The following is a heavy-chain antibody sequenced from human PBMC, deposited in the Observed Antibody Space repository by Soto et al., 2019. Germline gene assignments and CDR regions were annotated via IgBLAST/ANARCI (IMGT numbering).Heavy chain of an antibody. D-gene: IGHD5-12*01. Sequence: QVQLVQSGAEVKKPGASVKVSCKASGYTFTSYGISWVRHAPGQGLEWMRWISAYNGNTNYAQKLQGRVTMTTDTSTSTAYMELSSLRSDDTAVYYCARERDSGYDLRYYYGMDVWGQGTTVTVSS. J-gene: IGHJ6*02. V-gene: IGHV1-18*01. CDR1: GYTFTSYG. CDR3: ARERDSGYDLRYYYGMDV. CDR2: ISAYNGNT.